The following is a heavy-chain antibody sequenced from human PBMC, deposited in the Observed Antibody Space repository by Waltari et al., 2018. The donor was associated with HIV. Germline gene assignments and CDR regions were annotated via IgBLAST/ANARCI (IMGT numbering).Heavy chain of an antibody. CDR2: MSYSGST. CDR3: ARSFSGYSNYFDP. CDR1: GGSMTSSSYY. V-gene: IGHV4-39*01. J-gene: IGHJ5*02. D-gene: IGHD4-4*01. Sequence: QLQLQESGPGLVKSSETLSLTCTVSGGSMTSSSYYWGGIRQPPGKGLEWIGSMSYSGSTYNNAALRSRLTIAVDTSKNQFSLKLTSVTAADTAMYYCARSFSGYSNYFDPWGQGTLVTVSS.